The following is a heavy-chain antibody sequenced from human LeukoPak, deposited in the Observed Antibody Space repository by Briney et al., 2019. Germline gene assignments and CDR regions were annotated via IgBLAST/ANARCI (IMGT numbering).Heavy chain of an antibody. D-gene: IGHD1-26*01. V-gene: IGHV1-2*02. CDR3: ARDLLVGPTNAY. CDR1: GYTFTGYY. CDR2: INPNTGVT. J-gene: IGHJ4*02. Sequence: GASVKVSFKASGYTFTGYYIHWVRQAPGQGLEWMGWINPNTGVTHSAQKIQDRVTMTRDTSISTAYMELSRLRSDDTAVYYCARDLLVGPTNAYWGQGTLVTVSS.